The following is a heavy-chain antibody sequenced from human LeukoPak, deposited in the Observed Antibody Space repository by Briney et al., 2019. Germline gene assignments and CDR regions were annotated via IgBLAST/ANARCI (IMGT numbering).Heavy chain of an antibody. V-gene: IGHV5-51*01. Sequence: GESLKISCEGSGYSFTSSWIGWVRQMPGKGLEWMVIIYPGDSDIRYSPSFQGQVTNSADKSITIAYLEWSSLKASDTAIYYYTRSLYCSGDSCRFDYWGQGTLLTVSS. D-gene: IGHD2-15*01. CDR2: IYPGDSDI. J-gene: IGHJ4*02. CDR3: TRSLYCSGDSCRFDY. CDR1: GYSFTSSW.